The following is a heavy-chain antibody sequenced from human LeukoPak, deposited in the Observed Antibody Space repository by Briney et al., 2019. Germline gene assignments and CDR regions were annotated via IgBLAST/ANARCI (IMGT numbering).Heavy chain of an antibody. J-gene: IGHJ4*02. CDR3: AKDTHVDIVATILDY. D-gene: IGHD5-12*01. Sequence: QPGGSLRLSCAASGFTFDDYAMHWVRQAPGKGLEWVSGISWNSGSIGYADSVKGRFTISRDNAKNSLYLQMNSLRAEDTALYYCAKDTHVDIVATILDYWGQGTLVTVSS. CDR1: GFTFDDYA. V-gene: IGHV3-9*01. CDR2: ISWNSGSI.